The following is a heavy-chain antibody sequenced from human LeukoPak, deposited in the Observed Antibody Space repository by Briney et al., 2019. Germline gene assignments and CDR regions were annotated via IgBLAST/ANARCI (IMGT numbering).Heavy chain of an antibody. D-gene: IGHD3-3*01. J-gene: IGHJ2*01. CDR2: IYYSGST. CDR3: AGGITIFGVVTHYWYFDL. V-gene: IGHV4-30-4*08. CDR1: GGSISSGDYY. Sequence: SQTLSLTCTVSGGSISSGDYYWSWIRQPPGKGLEWIGYIYYSGSTYYNPSLKSRVTISVDTSKNQFSLKLSSVTAADTAVYYCAGGITIFGVVTHYWYFDLWGRGTLVTVSS.